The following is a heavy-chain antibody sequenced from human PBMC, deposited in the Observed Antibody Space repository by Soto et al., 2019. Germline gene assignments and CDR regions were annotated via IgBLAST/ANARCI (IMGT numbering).Heavy chain of an antibody. CDR2: IIPVFGTA. CDR3: AKVRYSSPMGYYYGMDV. CDR1: RVAFSKFI. Sequence: QAQLEQSGGEVKKPGSSVKVSCKASRVAFSKFIVTWVRQAPGVGLEWVGGIIPVFGTANYAQKFQGRVTITADESTSTSYMEVNNLRSEDTAVYYRAKVRYSSPMGYYYGMDVWRQGTTVTVSS. D-gene: IGHD2-2*01. V-gene: IGHV1-69*01. J-gene: IGHJ6*02.